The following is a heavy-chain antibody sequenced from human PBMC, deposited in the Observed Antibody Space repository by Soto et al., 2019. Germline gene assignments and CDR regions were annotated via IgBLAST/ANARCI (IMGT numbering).Heavy chain of an antibody. CDR1: GSTFNSYV. CDR2: ISPSGTDT. Sequence: GGSLRLSCAASGSTFNSYVMGWVRQAPGEGLEWVSVISPSGTDTYYADSVKGRFIISRDNSKNTLYLQMNSLGAEDTAVYYCVKQRGYADYWGQGTLVTVSS. J-gene: IGHJ4*02. V-gene: IGHV3-23*01. CDR3: VKQRGYADY. D-gene: IGHD5-18*01.